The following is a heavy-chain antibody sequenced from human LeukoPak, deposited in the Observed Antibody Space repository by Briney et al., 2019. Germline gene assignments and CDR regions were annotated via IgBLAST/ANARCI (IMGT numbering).Heavy chain of an antibody. CDR3: ARGPAVVGDWFDP. J-gene: IGHJ5*02. Sequence: WASVKVSCKASGYTFTGYYMHWVRQAPGQGLEWMGWINPNSGGTNYAQKFQSRVTMTRDTSISTAYMELSRLRSDDTAVYYCARGPAVVGDWFDPWGQGTLVTVSS. CDR2: INPNSGGT. CDR1: GYTFTGYY. V-gene: IGHV1-2*02. D-gene: IGHD3-10*01.